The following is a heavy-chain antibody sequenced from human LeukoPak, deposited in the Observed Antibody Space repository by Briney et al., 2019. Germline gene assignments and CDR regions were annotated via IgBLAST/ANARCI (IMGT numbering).Heavy chain of an antibody. D-gene: IGHD2-21*02. CDR2: ISGSGGST. J-gene: IGHJ4*02. CDR3: AKDRIVVVTAILLGY. V-gene: IGHV3-23*01. CDR1: GFTFSSYA. Sequence: PGGSLRLSCAASGFTFSSYAMSWVRQAPGKGLEWVSAISGSGGSTYYADSVKGRFTISRDNSKNTLYLQMNSLRAEDTAVYYCAKDRIVVVTAILLGYWGQGTLVTVSS.